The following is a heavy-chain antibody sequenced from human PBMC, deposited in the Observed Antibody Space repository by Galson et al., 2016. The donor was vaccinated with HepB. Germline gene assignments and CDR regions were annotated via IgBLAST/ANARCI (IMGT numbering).Heavy chain of an antibody. D-gene: IGHD2-21*01. CDR1: GFTFSSYS. V-gene: IGHV3-48*01. J-gene: IGHJ3*02. Sequence: SLRLSCAVSGFTFSSYSMNWVRQAPGKGLEWVSYINGRGTTMYYADSVKGRFTVSRDNAKNSLYLQLYSLRAEDTALYYCARDLNVVGGGFDIWGQGTMVTVSS. CDR2: INGRGTTM. CDR3: ARDLNVVGGGFDI.